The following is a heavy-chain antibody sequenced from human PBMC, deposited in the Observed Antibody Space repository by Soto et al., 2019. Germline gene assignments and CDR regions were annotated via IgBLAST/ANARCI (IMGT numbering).Heavy chain of an antibody. J-gene: IGHJ4*02. CDR2: IIPIFGTA. CDR1: GGTFSSYA. Sequence: GASVKVSCKASGGTFSSYAITWVRQAPGQGLDWMGGIIPIFGTANYAQKFQGRVTITADKSTSTAYMELSSLRSEDTAVYYCARDHVTVTGPLDYWGQGTLVTVSS. CDR3: ARDHVTVTGPLDY. D-gene: IGHD6-19*01. V-gene: IGHV1-69*06.